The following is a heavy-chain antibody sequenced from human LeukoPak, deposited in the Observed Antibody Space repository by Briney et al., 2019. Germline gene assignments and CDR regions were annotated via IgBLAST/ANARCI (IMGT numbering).Heavy chain of an antibody. CDR3: ARGFGELSFDY. Sequence: ASVKVSCKASGGTFSSYAISWVRQAPGQGLERMGGIIPIFGTANYAQKFQSRVTITADESTSTAYMELSSLRSEDTAVYYCARGFGELSFDYWGQGTLVTVSS. D-gene: IGHD3-10*01. J-gene: IGHJ4*02. CDR2: IIPIFGTA. CDR1: GGTFSSYA. V-gene: IGHV1-69*13.